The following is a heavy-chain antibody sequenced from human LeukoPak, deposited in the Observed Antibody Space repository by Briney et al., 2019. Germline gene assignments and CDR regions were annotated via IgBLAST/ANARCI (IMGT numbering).Heavy chain of an antibody. CDR3: ASGDHGDY. Sequence: ASVKVSCKASGYTFTSYYMHWVRQAPGQRLEWVGIINPSGGSTSYAQKFQGRVTMTRDTSTSTVYMELSSLRSQYTAVYYCASGDHGDYWGQGTLVTVSS. D-gene: IGHD3-10*01. V-gene: IGHV1-46*01. CDR2: INPSGGST. CDR1: GYTFTSYY. J-gene: IGHJ4*02.